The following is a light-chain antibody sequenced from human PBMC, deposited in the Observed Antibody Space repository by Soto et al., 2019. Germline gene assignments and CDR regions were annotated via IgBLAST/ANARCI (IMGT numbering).Light chain of an antibody. Sequence: EIVLTQSPGPLSLSPGERATLSCRASQSVSSSYLAWYQQKPGQAHRLLSYGASSRATGIPDRFSGSGSGTDFPLTISRLEPEDFAVYYCQQYDSSPLTFGGGTQVEIK. CDR2: GAS. CDR1: QSVSSSY. J-gene: IGKJ4*01. V-gene: IGKV3-20*01. CDR3: QQYDSSPLT.